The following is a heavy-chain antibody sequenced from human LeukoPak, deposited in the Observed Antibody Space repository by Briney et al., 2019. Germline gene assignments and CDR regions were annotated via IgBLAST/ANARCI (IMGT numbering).Heavy chain of an antibody. CDR2: IYYSGST. D-gene: IGHD3-3*01. Sequence: SETLSLTSAVYGGSFSSYYWSWIRQPPGKGLEWIGYIYYSGSTNYNPSFKSRVTISVDTSKNQFSLKLSSVTAADTAVYYCARYLYYDFWSGYYDWGQGTLVTVSS. CDR1: GGSFSSYY. J-gene: IGHJ4*02. V-gene: IGHV4-59*08. CDR3: ARYLYYDFWSGYYD.